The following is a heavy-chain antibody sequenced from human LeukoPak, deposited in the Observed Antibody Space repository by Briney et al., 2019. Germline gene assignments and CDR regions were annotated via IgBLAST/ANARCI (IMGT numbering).Heavy chain of an antibody. D-gene: IGHD6-13*01. J-gene: IGHJ4*02. CDR1: VFTFHTYG. CDR2: FSSRLRHI. Sequence: GGSLRLSCAPSVFTFHTYGVIEVRQATGKAVESVSSFSSRLRHIYHTHSVRGRFTVSTENVKNSLFLQMNSLRIEDKAIYDSVRDGEAAGLFDLWGQGTLVTVSS. V-gene: IGHV3-21*06. CDR3: VRDGEAAGLFDL.